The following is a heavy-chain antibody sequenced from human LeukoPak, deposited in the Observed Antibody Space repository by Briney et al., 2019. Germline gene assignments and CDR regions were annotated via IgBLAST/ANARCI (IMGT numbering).Heavy chain of an antibody. CDR2: VKTDGSYT. J-gene: IGHJ4*02. Sequence: GGSLRLSCAASGFTFSNYWMHWVRQAPGKGLVWVARVKTDGSYTTYADSVKGRFTISRDNTKNTLYLQMNSLSAEDTGVYFCAGGGSGYLSDYWGQGTLVTVSS. V-gene: IGHV3-74*01. CDR3: AGGGSGYLSDY. CDR1: GFTFSNYW. D-gene: IGHD3-22*01.